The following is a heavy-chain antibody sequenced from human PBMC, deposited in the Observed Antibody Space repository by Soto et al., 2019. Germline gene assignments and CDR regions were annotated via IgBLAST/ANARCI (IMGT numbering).Heavy chain of an antibody. D-gene: IGHD3-22*01. J-gene: IGHJ4*02. CDR3: AGGRYYDSSGYYYAMAYY. Sequence: SETLSLTCTVSGGSISSYYWSWIRQPPGKGLEWIGYIYYSGSTNYNPSLKSRVTISVDTSKNQFSLKLSSVTAADTAVYYCAGGRYYDSSGYYYAMAYYWGQGTLVTIAS. CDR1: GGSISSYY. CDR2: IYYSGST. V-gene: IGHV4-59*01.